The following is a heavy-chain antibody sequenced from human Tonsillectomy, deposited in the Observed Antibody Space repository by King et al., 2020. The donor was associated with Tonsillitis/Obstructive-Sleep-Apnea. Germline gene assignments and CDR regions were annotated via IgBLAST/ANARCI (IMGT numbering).Heavy chain of an antibody. J-gene: IGHJ6*03. CDR1: GFTFSSYG. V-gene: IGHV3-30*18. CDR3: EKEARYWYYYYYYMDV. D-gene: IGHD1-26*01. Sequence: LVXSGGGVVQPGRSLRLSCAASGFTFSSYGMHWVRQAPGKGLEWVAVISYDGSNKNYADSVKGRFTISRDSSKNTLYLQMNSLRAEDTAVYYCEKEARYWYYYYYYMDVWGKGTTVTVSS. CDR2: ISYDGSNK.